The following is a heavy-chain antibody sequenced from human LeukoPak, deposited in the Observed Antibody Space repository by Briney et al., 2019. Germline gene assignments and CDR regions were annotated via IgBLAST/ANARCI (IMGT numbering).Heavy chain of an antibody. CDR3: AKANVFGVLDYFDY. V-gene: IGHV3-23*01. CDR1: GFTFSSYV. J-gene: IGHJ4*02. Sequence: PRGSLRLSCAASGFTFSSYVMSWVRQAPGKGLECVSSISNSDGTTYYADSVKGRFTVSRDNSKNTLYLQMNSLRAEDTAAYYCAKANVFGVLDYFDYWCQGTLVTVSS. CDR2: ISNSDGTT. D-gene: IGHD3-3*01.